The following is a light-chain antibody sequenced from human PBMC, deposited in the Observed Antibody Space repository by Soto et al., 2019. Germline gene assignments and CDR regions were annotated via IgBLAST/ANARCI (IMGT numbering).Light chain of an antibody. CDR3: QNYDGSWT. Sequence: EVTLIQSPATVSFSPGETATLSCGACHTLLRGHLAWYHQTPGMAPRLIIYDVSRTATGIPDRLSGGGSGTEFTITISRVEPEDSAFYYCQNYDGSWTFGQGTKVDI. CDR1: HTLLRGH. J-gene: IGKJ1*01. V-gene: IGKV3D-20*01. CDR2: DVS.